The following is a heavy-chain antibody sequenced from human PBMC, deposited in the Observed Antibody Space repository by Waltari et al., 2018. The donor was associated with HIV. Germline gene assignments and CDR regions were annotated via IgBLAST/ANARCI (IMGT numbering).Heavy chain of an antibody. J-gene: IGHJ4*02. CDR3: VRALGDY. D-gene: IGHD7-27*01. CDR1: GFTFSNFG. CDR2: ISNDGSKK. V-gene: IGHV3-30-3*01. Sequence: QVQLVESGGGVVQPGKSLRLSCAASGFTFSNFGMHWVRQAPGKGLEWVALISNDGSKKYYADSVKGRFTISRANSKNTLYLQMNSLRPDDTAVYYCVRALGDYWGQGTLVTIPS.